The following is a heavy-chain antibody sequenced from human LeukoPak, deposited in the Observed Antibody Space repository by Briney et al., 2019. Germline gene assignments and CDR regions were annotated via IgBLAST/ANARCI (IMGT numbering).Heavy chain of an antibody. CDR1: GFTFSSYA. D-gene: IGHD3-3*01. CDR3: ARDRVLRFLEWTN. J-gene: IGHJ4*02. Sequence: PGGSLRLSCAASGFTFSSYAMSWVRQAPGKGLEWVANIKQDGSEKYYVDSVKGRFTISRDNAKNSLYLQMNSLRAEDTAVYYCARDRVLRFLEWTNWGQGTLVTVSS. V-gene: IGHV3-7*01. CDR2: IKQDGSEK.